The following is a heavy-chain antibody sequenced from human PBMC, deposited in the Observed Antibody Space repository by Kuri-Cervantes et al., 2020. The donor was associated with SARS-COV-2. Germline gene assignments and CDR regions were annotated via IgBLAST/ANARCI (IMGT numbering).Heavy chain of an antibody. CDR3: AKLTTVTDY. Sequence: GESLKISCAASGFTFSDYYMSWIRQAPGKGLEWVSYISSSGSTIYYADSVKGRFTISRDNAKNSLYLQMNSLRAEDTAVYYFAKLTTVTDYWGQGTLVTVSS. V-gene: IGHV3-11*01. J-gene: IGHJ4*02. CDR1: GFTFSDYY. D-gene: IGHD4-17*01. CDR2: ISSSGSTI.